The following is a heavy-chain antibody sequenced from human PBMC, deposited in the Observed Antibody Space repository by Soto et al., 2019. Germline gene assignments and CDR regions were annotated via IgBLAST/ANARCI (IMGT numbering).Heavy chain of an antibody. CDR3: AREKWGSGSRWLDP. J-gene: IGHJ5*02. Sequence: GASVKVSCKASGYTYISYSMHWVRQAPGQRLEWMGWINVGNGNTKYSQNFQGRVTINQDTFASTAYMELSSLTSEDTAVYYCAREKWGSGSRWLDPWGQGTLVTSP. V-gene: IGHV1-3*01. CDR1: GYTYISYS. CDR2: INVGNGNT. D-gene: IGHD6-19*01.